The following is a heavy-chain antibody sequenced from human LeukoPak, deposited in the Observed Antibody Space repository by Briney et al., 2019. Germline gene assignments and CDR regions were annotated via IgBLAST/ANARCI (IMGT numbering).Heavy chain of an antibody. CDR1: GYIFISHY. J-gene: IGHJ3*02. CDR3: ARISSAYYRDAFDI. D-gene: IGHD3-22*01. CDR2: FNPNDGAT. Sequence: ASVKVSCKASGYIFISHYIHWVRQAPGQGLEWMGIFNPNDGATTYSQKFQARVTMPRDTSTSTVYMEVSGLRSEDTAVYYCARISSAYYRDAFDIWGQGTLVTVSS. V-gene: IGHV1-46*01.